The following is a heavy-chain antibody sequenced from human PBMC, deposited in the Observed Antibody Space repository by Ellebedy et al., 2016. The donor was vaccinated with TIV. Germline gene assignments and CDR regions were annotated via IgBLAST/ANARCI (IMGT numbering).Heavy chain of an antibody. J-gene: IGHJ6*03. CDR3: AKDLFFPVVGYMDV. D-gene: IGHD1-26*01. CDR1: GFTFSSYA. CDR2: ISGSGGST. V-gene: IGHV3-23*01. Sequence: GESLKISXAASGFTFSSYAMSWVRQAPGKGLEWVSAISGSGGSTYYADSVKGRFTISRDNSKNTLYLQMNSLRAEDTAVYYCAKDLFFPVVGYMDVWGKGTTVTVSS.